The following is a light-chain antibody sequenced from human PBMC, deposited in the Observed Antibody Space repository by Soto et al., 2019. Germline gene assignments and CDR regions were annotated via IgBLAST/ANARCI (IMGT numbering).Light chain of an antibody. V-gene: IGLV2-14*01. CDR1: SSDVGGYKY. J-gene: IGLJ3*02. CDR3: SSYTSSSTLRV. Sequence: QSALTQPASVSGSPGQSITISCTGTSSDVGGYKYVSWYQQHPGKAPKLMIYEVSNRPSGVSNRFSGSKSGNTASLTISGLQAEDAADYYCSSYTSSSTLRVFGGGTKLTVL. CDR2: EVS.